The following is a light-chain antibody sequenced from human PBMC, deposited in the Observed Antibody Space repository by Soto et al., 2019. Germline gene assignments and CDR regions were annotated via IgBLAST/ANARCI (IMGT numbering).Light chain of an antibody. J-gene: IGLJ2*01. V-gene: IGLV2-14*02. CDR2: EVD. CDR1: NIDVGSYNL. CDR3: TSYATGDTFP. Sequence: QSALTQPASVSGSPGQSITVSCTGTNIDVGSYNLISWYQQHPGKAPKLMIYEVDKRPSGVPDRFSGSKSGNTASLTASGLQAEDEADYYCTSYATGDTFPFGGGTKSPS.